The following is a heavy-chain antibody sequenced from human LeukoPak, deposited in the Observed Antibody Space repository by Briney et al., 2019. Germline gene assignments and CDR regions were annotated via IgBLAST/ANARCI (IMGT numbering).Heavy chain of an antibody. J-gene: IGHJ4*02. CDR1: GFTLSSYA. V-gene: IGHV3-7*03. Sequence: GGSLRLSCAASGFTLSSYAMSWVRQAPGKGLEWVANIKEDGSDKYYVDSVKGRFTISRDNAKNSLYLQMNSLRAEDTAVYYCARDSGWFRFDSWGQGTLVTVSS. D-gene: IGHD6-13*01. CDR3: ARDSGWFRFDS. CDR2: IKEDGSDK.